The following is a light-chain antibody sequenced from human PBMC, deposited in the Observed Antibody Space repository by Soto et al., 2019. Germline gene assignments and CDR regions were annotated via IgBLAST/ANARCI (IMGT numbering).Light chain of an antibody. CDR2: SNN. J-gene: IGLJ2*01. CDR3: ASCDDCLSAHVV. CDR1: SSHIGSAY. Sequence: QSVLTQPPSASASPGPRVTLSCSGSSSHIGSAYVYWYQQLPGTAPKLLIYSNNQRPSGVPDRLSGSKSGTSGSLAIRGLRSEDAADDYCASCDDCLSAHVVFGGGTKLTVL. V-gene: IGLV1-47*02.